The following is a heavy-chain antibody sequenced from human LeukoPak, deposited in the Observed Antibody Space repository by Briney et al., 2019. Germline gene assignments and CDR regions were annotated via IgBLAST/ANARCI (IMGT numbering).Heavy chain of an antibody. J-gene: IGHJ4*02. CDR3: ARFFVSLVPGPTGLLNDY. CDR1: GFSLSGYS. Sequence: GGSLGLSCVASGFSLSGYSMNWVRQAPGKGLEWISYINSRSDTIYYADSVKGRFTVSRDNANNSLHLQMNSLRAEDTAVYYCARFFVSLVPGPTGLLNDYWGQGTPVTVSS. CDR2: INSRSDTI. D-gene: IGHD2-2*01. V-gene: IGHV3-48*01.